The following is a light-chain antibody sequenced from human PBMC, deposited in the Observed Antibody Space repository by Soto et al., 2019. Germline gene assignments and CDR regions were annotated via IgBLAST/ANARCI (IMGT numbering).Light chain of an antibody. V-gene: IGLV2-14*01. Sequence: QSALTQPASVSGSPGQSITISCTGTSSDVGGYNYVSWYQQHPGNAPKLMIYDVSNRPSGVSNRFSGSKSGNTASLTISGLQAEDEADYYCSSYTSSSTFNYVFGTGTKLTVL. CDR1: SSDVGGYNY. J-gene: IGLJ1*01. CDR2: DVS. CDR3: SSYTSSSTFNYV.